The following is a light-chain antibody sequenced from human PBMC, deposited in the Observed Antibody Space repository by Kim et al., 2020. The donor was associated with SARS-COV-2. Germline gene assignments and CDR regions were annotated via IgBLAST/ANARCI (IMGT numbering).Light chain of an antibody. CDR3: QQYYSSPWT. J-gene: IGKJ1*01. CDR1: QSVLYSSNDKNY. CDR2: WAS. Sequence: DIVMTQSPDSLAVSLGERATINCKSGQSVLYSSNDKNYLAWYQEKPGQPPKLLIYWASTRESGVPDRFSGSGSGTDFTLTISSLQAEDEAVYYCQQYYSSPWTFGQGTKVDIK. V-gene: IGKV4-1*01.